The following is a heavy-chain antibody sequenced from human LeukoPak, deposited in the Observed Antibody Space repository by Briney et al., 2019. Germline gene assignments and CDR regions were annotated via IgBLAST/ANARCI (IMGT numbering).Heavy chain of an antibody. V-gene: IGHV4-59*08. Sequence: PSETLSLTCTVSGGSISSYYWGWIRQPPGKGLEWIGYIYYSGSTNYNPSLKSRVTISVDTSKNQFSLKLSSVTAADTAVYYCARVRTAGLRLGELSNWGQGTLVTVSS. CDR3: ARVRTAGLRLGELSN. CDR1: GGSISSYY. J-gene: IGHJ4*02. D-gene: IGHD3-16*02. CDR2: IYYSGST.